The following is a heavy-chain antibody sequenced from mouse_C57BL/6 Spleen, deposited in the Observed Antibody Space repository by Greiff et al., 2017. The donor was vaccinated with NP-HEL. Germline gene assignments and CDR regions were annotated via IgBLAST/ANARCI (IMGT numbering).Heavy chain of an antibody. CDR3: ARSGGYDVWFAY. CDR1: GYTFTDYN. J-gene: IGHJ3*01. CDR2: INPNNGGT. V-gene: IGHV1-22*01. D-gene: IGHD2-2*01. Sequence: EVQLQQSGPELVKPGASVKMSCKASGYTFTDYNMHWVKQSHGKSLEWIGYINPNNGGTSYNQKFKGKATLTVNKSSSTAYMELRSLTSEDSAVYYCARSGGYDVWFAYWGQGTLVTVSA.